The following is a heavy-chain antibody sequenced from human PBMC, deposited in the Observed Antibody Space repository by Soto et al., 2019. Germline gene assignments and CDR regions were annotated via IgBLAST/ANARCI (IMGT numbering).Heavy chain of an antibody. Sequence: ASVKVSCKASGYTFTSYAMHWVRQAPGQRLEWMGWINAGNGNTKYSQKFQGRVTITRDTSASTAYMELSSLRSEDTAVYYCASGIYYCDGSAPGWFDPRGQGTLVTVS. J-gene: IGHJ5*01. CDR1: GYTFTSYA. CDR3: ASGIYYCDGSAPGWFDP. V-gene: IGHV1-3*01. D-gene: IGHD3-22*01. CDR2: INAGNGNT.